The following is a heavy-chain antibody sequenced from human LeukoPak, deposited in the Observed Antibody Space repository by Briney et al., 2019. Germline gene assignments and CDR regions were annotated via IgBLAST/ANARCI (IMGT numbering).Heavy chain of an antibody. CDR2: ISSSSYI. J-gene: IGHJ5*02. D-gene: IGHD1-26*01. CDR3: ARDFRIVGATIA. Sequence: GGSLRLSCAASGFTFSSYSMNWVREAPGKGLEWVSSISSSSYIYYADSVKGRFTISRDNAKNSLYLQMNSLRAEDTAVYYCARDFRIVGATIAWGQGTLVTVSS. V-gene: IGHV3-21*01. CDR1: GFTFSSYS.